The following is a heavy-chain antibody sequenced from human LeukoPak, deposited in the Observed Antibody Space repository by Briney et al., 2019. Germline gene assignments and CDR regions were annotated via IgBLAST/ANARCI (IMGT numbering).Heavy chain of an antibody. CDR3: ARSGGGMLYSYVFDY. J-gene: IGHJ4*02. CDR2: ISSSSSYI. Sequence: GGSLRLSCAASGFTFSSYSMNWVRRAPGKGLEWVSSISSSSSYIYYADSVKGRFTISRDNAKNSLYLQMNSLRAEDTAVYYCARSGGGMLYSYVFDYWGQGTLVTVSS. V-gene: IGHV3-21*01. CDR1: GFTFSSYS. D-gene: IGHD2-8*01.